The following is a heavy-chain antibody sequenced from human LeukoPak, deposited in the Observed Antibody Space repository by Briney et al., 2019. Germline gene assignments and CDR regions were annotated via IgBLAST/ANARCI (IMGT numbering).Heavy chain of an antibody. J-gene: IGHJ3*02. CDR2: IYSGGST. Sequence: GGSLRLSCAAFGFTVSSNYMSWVRQAPGKGLEWVSVIYSGGSTYYADSVKGRFTISRDNSKNTLYLQMNSLRAEDTAVYYCARDLYDAFDIWGQGTMVTVSS. V-gene: IGHV3-66*01. CDR1: GFTVSSNY. CDR3: ARDLYDAFDI.